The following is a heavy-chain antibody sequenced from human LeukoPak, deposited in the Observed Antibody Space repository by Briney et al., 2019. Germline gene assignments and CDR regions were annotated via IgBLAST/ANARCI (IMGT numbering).Heavy chain of an antibody. J-gene: IGHJ6*03. V-gene: IGHV1-69*05. Sequence: SVPVSYKASGGTFSSYSISWVGQAPGHALEWMGGIIPIFGTANYAQTLQRRVTITTDESTSTAYMELSSLRSEDTAVYYCARWGYYMDVGGKGTTVTVSS. D-gene: IGHD3-16*01. CDR1: GGTFSSYS. CDR3: ARWGYYMDV. CDR2: IIPIFGTA.